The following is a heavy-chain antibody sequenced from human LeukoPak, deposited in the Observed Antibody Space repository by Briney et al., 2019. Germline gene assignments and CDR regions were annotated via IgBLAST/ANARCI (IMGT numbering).Heavy chain of an antibody. V-gene: IGHV3-23*01. Sequence: GGSLRLSCAASGFTFSSYAMSWVRQAPGKGLEWVSAISCSGGSTYYADSVKGRFTISRDNSKNTLYLQMNSLRAEDTAVYYCARGRSGDYGFDYWGQGTLVTVSS. D-gene: IGHD4-17*01. J-gene: IGHJ4*02. CDR1: GFTFSSYA. CDR2: ISCSGGST. CDR3: ARGRSGDYGFDY.